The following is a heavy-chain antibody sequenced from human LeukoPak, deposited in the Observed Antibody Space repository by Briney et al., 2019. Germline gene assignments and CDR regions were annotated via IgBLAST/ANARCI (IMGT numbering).Heavy chain of an antibody. Sequence: SETLSLTCTVSGVSISSSNSYWGWIRQPPGKGLEWIGSIYYSGNTYYNASLKSQVSISIDTSKDQFSLRLTSVTAADTAVYYCARQTGSGLFILPGGQGTLVTVSS. CDR1: GVSISSSNSY. D-gene: IGHD3/OR15-3a*01. CDR2: IYYSGNT. J-gene: IGHJ4*02. V-gene: IGHV4-39*01. CDR3: ARQTGSGLFILP.